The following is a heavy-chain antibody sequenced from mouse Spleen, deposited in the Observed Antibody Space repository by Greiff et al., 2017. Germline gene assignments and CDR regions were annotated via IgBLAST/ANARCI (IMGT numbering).Heavy chain of an antibody. CDR2: IDPENGDT. Sequence: EVQLQQSGAELVRPGASVKLSCTASGFNIKDDYMHWVKQRPEQGLEWIGWIDPENGDTEYASKFQGKATITADTSSNTAYLQLSSLTSEDTAVYYCTTGGTTVPPYYAMDYWGQGTSVTVSS. CDR3: TTGGTTVPPYYAMDY. V-gene: IGHV14-4*01. J-gene: IGHJ4*01. D-gene: IGHD1-1*01. CDR1: GFNIKDDY.